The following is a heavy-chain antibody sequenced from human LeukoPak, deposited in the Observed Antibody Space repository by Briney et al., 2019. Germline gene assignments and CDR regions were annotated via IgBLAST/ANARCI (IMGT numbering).Heavy chain of an antibody. Sequence: PGGSLRLSCAASGFTFSSYGMSWVRQGQGKGMEWVSAISGSGGSRYYEDYVKGRFTISRDNSKNTLYLQMTSLRAEDTAVYYCAKGPLVIVVVTDLLGDYWGQGTLVTVSS. CDR1: GFTFSSYG. J-gene: IGHJ4*02. CDR2: ISGSGGSR. D-gene: IGHD3-22*01. V-gene: IGHV3-23*01. CDR3: AKGPLVIVVVTDLLGDY.